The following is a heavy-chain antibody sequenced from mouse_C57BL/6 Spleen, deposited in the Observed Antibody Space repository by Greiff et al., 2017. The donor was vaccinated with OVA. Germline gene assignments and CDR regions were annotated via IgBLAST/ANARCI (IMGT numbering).Heavy chain of an antibody. CDR1: GYTFTSYT. CDR3: AGTGTLYWYFDV. J-gene: IGHJ1*03. V-gene: IGHV1-4*01. CDR2: INPSSGYT. Sequence: VKLMESGAELARPGASVKMSCKASGYTFTSYTMHWVKQRPGQGLEWIGYINPSSGYTKYNQKFKDKATLTADKSSSTAYMQLSSLTSEDSAVYYCAGTGTLYWYFDVWGTGTTVTVSS. D-gene: IGHD4-1*01.